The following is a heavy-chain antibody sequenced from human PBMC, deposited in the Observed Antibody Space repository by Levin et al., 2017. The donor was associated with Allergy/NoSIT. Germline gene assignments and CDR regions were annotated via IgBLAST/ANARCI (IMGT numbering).Heavy chain of an antibody. V-gene: IGHV1-2*02. CDR3: AREGSGSWDRNDY. D-gene: IGHD1-14*01. Sequence: PGESLKISCRASGYSFTGYHMHWVRQAPGQGLEWIGLVNTNNGDTGYAQKFQGRVTMTRDTSVNTAYLEMTSLRFDDTALYYCAREGSGSWDRNDYWGQGTLVTVSS. J-gene: IGHJ4*01. CDR1: GYSFTGYH. CDR2: VNTNNGDT.